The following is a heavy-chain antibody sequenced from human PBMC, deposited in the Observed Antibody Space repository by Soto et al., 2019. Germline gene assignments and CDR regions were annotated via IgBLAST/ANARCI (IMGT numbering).Heavy chain of an antibody. Sequence: PSETLSLTCAVSGGSISSSNWWSWVRQPPGKGLEWIGEIYHSGSTNYNPSLKSRVTISVDKSKNQFSLKLSSVTAADTAVYYCARDGIGDYYYGMDVWGQGTTVTVSS. J-gene: IGHJ6*02. V-gene: IGHV4-4*02. D-gene: IGHD2-21*01. CDR1: GGSISSSNW. CDR3: ARDGIGDYYYGMDV. CDR2: IYHSGST.